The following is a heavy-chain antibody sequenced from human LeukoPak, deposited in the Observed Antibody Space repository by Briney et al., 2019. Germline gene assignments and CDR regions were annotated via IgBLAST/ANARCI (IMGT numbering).Heavy chain of an antibody. Sequence: GGSLRLSCAASGFIFTNYAMNWVRQAPGKGLEYVSAIGGDGVSTYYADSVKDRFSISRDNSKNTVYLQMGSLRPEDMAVYYCARRYCSSTRCSPFDYWGQGVLVTVSS. V-gene: IGHV3-64*02. D-gene: IGHD2-2*01. CDR2: IGGDGVST. CDR3: ARRYCSSTRCSPFDY. J-gene: IGHJ4*02. CDR1: GFIFTNYA.